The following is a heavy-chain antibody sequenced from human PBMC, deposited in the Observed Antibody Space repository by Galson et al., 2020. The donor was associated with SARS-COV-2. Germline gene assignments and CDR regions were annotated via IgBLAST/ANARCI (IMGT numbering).Heavy chain of an antibody. CDR3: AREYYYDSYGMDV. CDR1: GFTFSSYE. J-gene: IGHJ6*02. V-gene: IGHV3-48*03. D-gene: IGHD3-22*01. Sequence: GGSLRLSCAASGFTFSSYEMNWVRQAPGKGLEWVSYISSSGSTIYYADSVKGRFTISRDNAKNSLYLQMNSLRAEDTAVYYCAREYYYDSYGMDVCGQVTTVTVSS. CDR2: ISSSGSTI.